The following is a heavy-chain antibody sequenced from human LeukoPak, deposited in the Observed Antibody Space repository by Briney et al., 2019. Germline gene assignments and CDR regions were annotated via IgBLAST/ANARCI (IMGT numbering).Heavy chain of an antibody. J-gene: IGHJ4*02. CDR3: AKDIETYSSGWSPGANNFDY. V-gene: IGHV3-7*03. CDR1: GFTFSSYW. CDR2: IKQDGSEK. Sequence: GGSLRLSCAASGFTFSSYWMSWVRQAPGKGLEWVANIKQDGSEKYYVDSVKGRFTISRDNAKNSLYLQMNSLRAEDTALYYCAKDIETYSSGWSPGANNFDYWGQGTLVTVSS. D-gene: IGHD6-19*01.